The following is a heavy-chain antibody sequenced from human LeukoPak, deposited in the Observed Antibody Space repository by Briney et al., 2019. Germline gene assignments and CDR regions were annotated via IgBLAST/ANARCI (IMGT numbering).Heavy chain of an antibody. J-gene: IGHJ4*02. CDR1: GGSISSFY. CDR3: AWGRQLNFFDL. CDR2: ISYTGSG. Sequence: PSETLSLTCTVSGGSISSFYWSWIRQPPGKGVEWIGCISYTGSGNYNPSLKSRVTISIDTSKNHFSLRLNSVTAADTAVYYCAWGRQLNFFDLWGQGTLVTVSS. V-gene: IGHV4-59*12. D-gene: IGHD2-2*01.